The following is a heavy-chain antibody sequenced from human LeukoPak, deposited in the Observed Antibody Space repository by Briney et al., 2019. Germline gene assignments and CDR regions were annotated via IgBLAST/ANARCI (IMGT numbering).Heavy chain of an antibody. V-gene: IGHV4-30-4*01. Sequence: SWVRQAPGKGLEWIGYIYYSGSTYYNPSLKSRVTISVDTSKNQFSLKLSSVTAADTAVYYCARGLGIGYYFDYWGQGTLVTVSS. J-gene: IGHJ4*02. CDR2: IYYSGST. CDR3: ARGLGIGYYFDY. D-gene: IGHD7-27*01.